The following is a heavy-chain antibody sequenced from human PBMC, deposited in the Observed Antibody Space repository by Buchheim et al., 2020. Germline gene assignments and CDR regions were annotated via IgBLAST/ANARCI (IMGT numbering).Heavy chain of an antibody. CDR2: LGGSGTTT. Sequence: EVQLLESGGGLVQPGGSRRLSCAASGFTFSTYGMSWVRQAPGKGLEWVSGLGGSGTTTYYADSVKGRFTISRDNSRNTLYLQMNSLRVEDTAVYYCAKDLYDSSGYPYFFDYWGQGTL. CDR3: AKDLYDSSGYPYFFDY. D-gene: IGHD3-22*01. CDR1: GFTFSTYG. V-gene: IGHV3-23*01. J-gene: IGHJ4*02.